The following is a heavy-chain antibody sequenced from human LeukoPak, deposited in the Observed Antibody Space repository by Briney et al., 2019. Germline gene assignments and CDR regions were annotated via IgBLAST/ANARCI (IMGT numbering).Heavy chain of an antibody. D-gene: IGHD3-3*01. Sequence: GASVKVSCKASGYTFTSYDINWVRQATGQGLEWMGWMNPNSGNTGYAQKFQGRVTMTRNTSISTAYMELSSLRSEDTAVYYCARGFKESFWSGYYWFDYWGQGTLVTVSS. CDR3: ARGFKESFWSGYYWFDY. CDR1: GYTFTSYD. CDR2: MNPNSGNT. J-gene: IGHJ4*02. V-gene: IGHV1-8*01.